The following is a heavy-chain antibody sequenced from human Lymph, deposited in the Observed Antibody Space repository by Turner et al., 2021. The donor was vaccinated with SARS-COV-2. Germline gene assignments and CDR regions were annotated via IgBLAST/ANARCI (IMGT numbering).Heavy chain of an antibody. J-gene: IGHJ4*02. V-gene: IGHV3-53*01. CDR1: GFTVSSNY. CDR3: ARVLPYGDYFDY. D-gene: IGHD4-17*01. Sequence: EVQLVESGGGLIHPGGSLSLSCAASGFTVSSNYMTWVRQAPGKGLEWVSIIDSGGSTYDADSVKGRFTISRDNSKNTLYLQMNSLRADDTAVYYCARVLPYGDYFDYWGQGTLVTVSS. CDR2: IDSGGST.